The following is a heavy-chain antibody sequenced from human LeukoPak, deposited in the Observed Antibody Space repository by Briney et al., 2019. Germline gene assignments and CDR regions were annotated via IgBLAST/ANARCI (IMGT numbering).Heavy chain of an antibody. Sequence: GGSLRLSCAVSGNYWMHWVRQAPGKGLVWVSHINSDGSWTSYADSVKGRFTISKDNAKNTVYLQMNNLRAEDTAVYYCVSFYETYWGRGTLVTASS. D-gene: IGHD2-2*01. J-gene: IGHJ4*02. CDR1: GNYW. CDR3: VSFYETY. CDR2: INSDGSWT. V-gene: IGHV3-74*01.